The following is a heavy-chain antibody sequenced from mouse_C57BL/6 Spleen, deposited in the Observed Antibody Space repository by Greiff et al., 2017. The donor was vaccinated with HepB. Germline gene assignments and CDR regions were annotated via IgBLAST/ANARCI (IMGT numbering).Heavy chain of an antibody. CDR1: GFTFTDYY. D-gene: IGHD1-1*01. CDR3: ARWGSYFDY. CDR2: IRNKANGYTT. V-gene: IGHV7-3*01. Sequence: EVQVVESGGGLVQPGGSLSLSCAASGFTFTDYYMSWVRQPPGKALEWLGFIRNKANGYTTEYSASVKGRFTISRDNSQSILYLQMNALRAEDSATYYCARWGSYFDYWGQGTTLTVSS. J-gene: IGHJ2*01.